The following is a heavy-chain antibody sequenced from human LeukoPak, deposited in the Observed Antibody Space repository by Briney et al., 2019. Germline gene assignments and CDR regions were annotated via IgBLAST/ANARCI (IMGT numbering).Heavy chain of an antibody. CDR3: ARRPVALGWVWFDP. V-gene: IGHV3-74*01. D-gene: IGHD2-15*01. CDR2: INSDGSST. J-gene: IGHJ5*02. CDR1: GFTFSSYW. Sequence: GGSLRLSCAASGFTFSSYWMHWVRQAPGKGLVWVSRINSDGSSTSYADSLKGRFTISRDNAEKTLYLQMNSLRAEDTAVYYCARRPVALGWVWFDPWGQGTLVTVSS.